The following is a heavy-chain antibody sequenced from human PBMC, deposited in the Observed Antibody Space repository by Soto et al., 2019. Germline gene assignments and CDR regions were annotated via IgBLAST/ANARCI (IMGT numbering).Heavy chain of an antibody. J-gene: IGHJ4*02. V-gene: IGHV1-69*13. D-gene: IGHD3-10*01. CDR2: IIPIFGTA. Sequence: SVKVSCKASGGTFSSYAISWVRQAPGQGLEWMGGIIPIFGTANYAQKFQGRVTITADESTSTAYMELSSLRSEDTAVYYCARFSTGYYYGSGAPDYWGQGXLVTVHS. CDR3: ARFSTGYYYGSGAPDY. CDR1: GGTFSSYA.